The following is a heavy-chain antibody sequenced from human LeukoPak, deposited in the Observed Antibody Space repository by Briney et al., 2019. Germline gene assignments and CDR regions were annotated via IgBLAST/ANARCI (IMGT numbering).Heavy chain of an antibody. V-gene: IGHV3-48*01. CDR3: AKADYYYYMDV. J-gene: IGHJ6*03. CDR2: IHKSSSTN. CDR1: GFTFNTYG. Sequence: GGSLRLSCAASGFTFNTYGMSWVRQAPGKGLEWISYIHKSSSTNYYADSVKGRFTISRDNSKNTLYLQMNSLRVEDTAVYYCAKADYYYYMDVWGKGTTVTVSS.